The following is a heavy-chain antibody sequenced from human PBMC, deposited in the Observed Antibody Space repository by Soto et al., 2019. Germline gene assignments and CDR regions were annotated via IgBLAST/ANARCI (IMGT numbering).Heavy chain of an antibody. Sequence: PSETLSLTCTVSGGSISSSSYYWGWIRQPPGKGLEWIGSIYYSGSTYYNPSLKSRATISVDTSKNQFSLKLSSVTAADTAVYYCARRGTRYFDYWGQGTLVTVSS. CDR2: IYYSGST. D-gene: IGHD1-1*01. V-gene: IGHV4-39*01. J-gene: IGHJ4*02. CDR3: ARRGTRYFDY. CDR1: GGSISSSSYY.